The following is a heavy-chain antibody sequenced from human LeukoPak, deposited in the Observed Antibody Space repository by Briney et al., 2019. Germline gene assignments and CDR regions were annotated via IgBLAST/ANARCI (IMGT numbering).Heavy chain of an antibody. D-gene: IGHD6-19*01. CDR1: GFTFSSYG. Sequence: GGSLRLSCAASGFTFSSYGMHWVRQAPGKGLEWVAVIWYDGSSKYYADSVKGRFTISRDNSKNTLYLQMNSLRAEDTAVYYCARVGSGSYGMDVWGKGTTVTVSS. J-gene: IGHJ6*04. CDR2: IWYDGSSK. CDR3: ARVGSGSYGMDV. V-gene: IGHV3-33*01.